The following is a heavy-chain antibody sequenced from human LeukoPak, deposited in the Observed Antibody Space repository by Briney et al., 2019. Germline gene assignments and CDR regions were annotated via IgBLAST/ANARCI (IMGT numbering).Heavy chain of an antibody. Sequence: PGGSLRLSCAASGFTFSNYGMHWVRQAPGKGLEWVAVISYDGSNKDYADSVKGRFTISRDNSKNTLYLQMNSLRAEDTAVYYCANDKQWLDDCWGQGTLVTVSS. D-gene: IGHD6-19*01. J-gene: IGHJ4*02. CDR3: ANDKQWLDDC. CDR1: GFTFSNYG. CDR2: ISYDGSNK. V-gene: IGHV3-30*18.